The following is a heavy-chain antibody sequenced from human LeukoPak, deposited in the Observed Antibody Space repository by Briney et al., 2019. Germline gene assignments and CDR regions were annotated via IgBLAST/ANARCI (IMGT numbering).Heavy chain of an antibody. V-gene: IGHV4-59*01. CDR1: GGSISSFY. CDR3: ARGGSYYDY. D-gene: IGHD1-26*01. Sequence: SETLSLTCTVSGGSISSFYWSWIRQPPGKGLEWIGYIYYSGSTNYNPSLKSRVTISVDTSKNQFSLKLSSVTAADTAVYYCARGGSYYDYWGQGTLVTVSS. J-gene: IGHJ4*02. CDR2: IYYSGST.